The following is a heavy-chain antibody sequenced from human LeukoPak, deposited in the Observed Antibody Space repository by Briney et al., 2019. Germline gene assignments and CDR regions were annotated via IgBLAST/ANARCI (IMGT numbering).Heavy chain of an antibody. CDR1: GYTLTELS. J-gene: IGHJ4*02. CDR3: ATGPIVVVISRYFDY. CDR2: FDPEDGET. Sequence: ASVKVSCNVSGYTLTELSMHWVRQAPGKGLEWMGGFDPEDGETIYAQKFQGRVTMTEDTSTDTAYMELSSLRSEDTAVYYCATGPIVVVISRYFDYWGQGTLVTVSS. V-gene: IGHV1-24*01. D-gene: IGHD3-22*01.